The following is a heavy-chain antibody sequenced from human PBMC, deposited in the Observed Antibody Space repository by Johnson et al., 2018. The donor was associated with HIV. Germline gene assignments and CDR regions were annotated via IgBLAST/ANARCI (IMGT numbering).Heavy chain of an antibody. D-gene: IGHD2-21*02. V-gene: IGHV3-30*02. CDR2: IRYDGSNK. J-gene: IGHJ3*02. Sequence: QVQLVESGGGVVQPGGSLRLSCVASGFTFSSYGMHWVRQAPGKGLEWVAFIRYDGSNKHYADSVKGRFTISRDNSKNTLYLHMDSLRVGDTAVYYCAKDQYCGGDCYPDAFDIWGQGTMVTVSS. CDR3: AKDQYCGGDCYPDAFDI. CDR1: GFTFSSYG.